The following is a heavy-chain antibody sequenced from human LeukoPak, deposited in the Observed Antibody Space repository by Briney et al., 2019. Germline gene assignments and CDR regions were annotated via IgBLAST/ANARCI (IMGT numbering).Heavy chain of an antibody. CDR2: IYYSGST. V-gene: IGHV4-59*01. CDR3: ARDGVGYGSGSPWFDP. J-gene: IGHJ5*02. Sequence: SETLSLTCTVSGVSINKYYWSWIRQPPGKGLEWIGYIYYSGSTNYNPSLKSRVTISVDTSKNQFSLKLSSVTAADTAVYYCARDGVGYGSGSPWFDPWGQGTLVTVSS. CDR1: GVSINKYY. D-gene: IGHD3-10*01.